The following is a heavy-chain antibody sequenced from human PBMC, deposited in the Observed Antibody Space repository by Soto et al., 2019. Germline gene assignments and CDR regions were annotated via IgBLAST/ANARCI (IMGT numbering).Heavy chain of an antibody. CDR3: AREAHYYDSSGYYSGLNYFDY. CDR1: GGTFSSYA. V-gene: IGHV1-69*13. J-gene: IGHJ4*02. CDR2: IIPIFGTA. Sequence: SVKVSCKASGGTFSSYAISWVRQAPGQGLEWMGGIIPIFGTANYAQKFQGRVTITADESTSTAYMELSSLRSEDTAVYYCAREAHYYDSSGYYSGLNYFDYWGQGTLVTVSS. D-gene: IGHD3-22*01.